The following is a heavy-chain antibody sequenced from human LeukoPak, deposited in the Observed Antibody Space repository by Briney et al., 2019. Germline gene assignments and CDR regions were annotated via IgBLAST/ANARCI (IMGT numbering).Heavy chain of an antibody. D-gene: IGHD1-7*01. CDR2: ISSSSSYI. Sequence: GGSLRLSCAASGFTFSSYSMNWVRQAPGKGLEWVSSISSSSSYIYYADSVEGRFTISRDNAKNSLYLQMNSLRAEDTAVYYCARDFSFPGTNQDAFDIWGQGTMVTVSS. CDR3: ARDFSFPGTNQDAFDI. J-gene: IGHJ3*02. CDR1: GFTFSSYS. V-gene: IGHV3-21*01.